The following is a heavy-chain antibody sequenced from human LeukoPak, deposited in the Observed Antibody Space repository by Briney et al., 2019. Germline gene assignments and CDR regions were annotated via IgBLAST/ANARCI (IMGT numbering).Heavy chain of an antibody. Sequence: SETLSLTCAVSGGSGGSISSSNYWGWVRQPPGKGLEWIGEIYHSGSTNYNPSLKSRVTISVDKSKSQFSLKLNSVTAADTAVYYCARDGTPYSGGGRRAFDIWGQGTMVTVSS. D-gene: IGHD1-26*01. CDR3: ARDGTPYSGGGRRAFDI. CDR2: IYHSGST. V-gene: IGHV4-4*02. J-gene: IGHJ3*02. CDR1: GGSGGSISSSNY.